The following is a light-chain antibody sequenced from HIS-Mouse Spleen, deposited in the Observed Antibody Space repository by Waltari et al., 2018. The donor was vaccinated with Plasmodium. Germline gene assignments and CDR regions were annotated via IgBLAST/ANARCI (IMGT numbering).Light chain of an antibody. CDR3: CSYAGSSTYV. CDR1: SSDVGSYHL. V-gene: IGLV2-23*01. CDR2: EGS. Sequence: QSALTQPASVSGSPGQSITISCTGTSSDVGSYHLVSWYQQHPGKAPKLMIYEGSKRRSGVSNRFSGSKAGNTASLTISVLQAEDEADYDCCSYAGSSTYVFGTGTKVTVL. J-gene: IGLJ1*01.